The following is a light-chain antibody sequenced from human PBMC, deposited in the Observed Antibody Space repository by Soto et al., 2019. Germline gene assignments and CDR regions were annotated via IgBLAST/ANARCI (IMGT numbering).Light chain of an antibody. CDR2: GNS. V-gene: IGLV1-40*01. Sequence: QSVLTQPPSVSGAPGQRVTISCTGSSSNIGAGYDVHWYQQLPGTAPKLLIYGNSNRPSGVPDRFSGSKSGTSASLAITGLQAEDEDYYYCQSDDSSRSRVFGGGTKLTVL. CDR3: QSDDSSRSRV. J-gene: IGLJ2*01. CDR1: SSNIGAGYD.